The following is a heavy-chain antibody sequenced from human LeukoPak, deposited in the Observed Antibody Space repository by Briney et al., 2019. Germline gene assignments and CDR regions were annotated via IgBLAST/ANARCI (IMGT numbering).Heavy chain of an antibody. Sequence: ASVKVSCKASGYTFTGYYMHWVRQAPGQGLEWMGRINPNSGGTNYAQKFQGRVTMTRDTSISTAYMELSRLRSDDTAVYYCARVNYDFWSGISYYYYMDVWGKGTTATVSS. CDR3: ARVNYDFWSGISYYYYMDV. J-gene: IGHJ6*03. V-gene: IGHV1-2*06. CDR2: INPNSGGT. D-gene: IGHD3-3*01. CDR1: GYTFTGYY.